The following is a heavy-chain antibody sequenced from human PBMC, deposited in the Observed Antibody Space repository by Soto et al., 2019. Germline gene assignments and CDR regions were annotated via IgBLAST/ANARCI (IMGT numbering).Heavy chain of an antibody. CDR3: SHIRAGYYYESSGYYLIYYFDC. J-gene: IGHJ4*02. Sequence: QLTLKESGPTLVKPTQTLTLTCTFSGFSLSTSGVGVGWIRQPPGKALEWLALIYWNDDKRYSPSLKSRLTIPKDTSKNQVVLTMTNMDPVATATYYCSHIRAGYYYESSGYYLIYYFDCWGQVTLVTFSS. CDR2: IYWNDDK. CDR1: GFSLSTSGVG. D-gene: IGHD3-22*01. V-gene: IGHV2-5*01.